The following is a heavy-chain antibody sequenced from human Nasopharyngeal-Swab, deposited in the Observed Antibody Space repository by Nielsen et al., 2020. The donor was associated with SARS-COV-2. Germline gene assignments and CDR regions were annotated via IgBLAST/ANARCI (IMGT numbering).Heavy chain of an antibody. D-gene: IGHD5-18*01. CDR1: GFTFSDYY. Sequence: GGSLRLSCAASGFTFSDYYMSWIRQAPGKGLEWVSYISSTGAIIYYADSVKGRFTISRDNAKNSLYLQMNSLRSEDTALYYCAKDVNSALVSGYGMDVWGRGTTVTVSS. J-gene: IGHJ6*02. CDR2: ISSTGAII. CDR3: AKDVNSALVSGYGMDV. V-gene: IGHV3-11*01.